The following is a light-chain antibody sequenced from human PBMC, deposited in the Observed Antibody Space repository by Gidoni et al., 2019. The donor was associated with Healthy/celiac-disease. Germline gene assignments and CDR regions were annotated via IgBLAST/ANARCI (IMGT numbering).Light chain of an antibody. Sequence: DIQMTQSPSSLSASVGDRVTITCRASQSISSYLNWYQQQPGKGPKLLIYAASSLQSGVPARLRGSGSGKDFTLTISSLQPEDFATYYGQQSYSTPQLTFGGGTKVEIK. J-gene: IGKJ4*01. CDR3: QQSYSTPQLT. CDR2: AAS. CDR1: QSISSY. V-gene: IGKV1-39*01.